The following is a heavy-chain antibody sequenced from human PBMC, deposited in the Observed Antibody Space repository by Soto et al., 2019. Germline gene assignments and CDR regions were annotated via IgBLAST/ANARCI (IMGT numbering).Heavy chain of an antibody. J-gene: IGHJ3*02. CDR1: GGSFSGYY. CDR3: ASPTYYDSSGYYVRAFDI. V-gene: IGHV4-34*01. D-gene: IGHD3-22*01. CDR2: INHSGST. Sequence: SETLSLTCAVYGGSFSGYYWSWIRQPPGKGLEWIGEINHSGSTNYNPSLKSRVTISVDTSKNQFSLKLSSVTAADTAVYYCASPTYYDSSGYYVRAFDIWGQGTMVTVSS.